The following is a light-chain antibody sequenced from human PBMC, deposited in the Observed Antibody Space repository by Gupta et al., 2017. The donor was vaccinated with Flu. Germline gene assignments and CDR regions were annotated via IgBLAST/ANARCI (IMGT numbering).Light chain of an antibody. CDR1: QSVSSY. CDR2: DAS. J-gene: IGKJ3*01. Sequence: EIVLTQSPATLSLSPGERAPLSCRASQSVSSYLAWYQQKPGQAPRLLIYDASNRATGSPDRFSGSGSGKDFTLTIISLEPEDFAVYYGQQRSKWPSFGPGTKVDIQ. V-gene: IGKV3-11*01. CDR3: QQRSKWPS.